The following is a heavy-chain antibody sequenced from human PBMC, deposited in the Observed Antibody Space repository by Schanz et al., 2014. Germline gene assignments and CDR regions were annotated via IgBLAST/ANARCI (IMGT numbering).Heavy chain of an antibody. Sequence: QVQLVQSGAEVKKPGASVKVSCKASGYTFTSYSMHWVRQAPGQGLEWMAMINPSGGSTTYAQKFQGRVTITADKSTFTAYMDVSSLRSEDTAVYYCASSGAGYSSSWDFDYWGQGTLVTVSS. CDR1: GYTFTSYS. D-gene: IGHD6-13*01. CDR2: INPSGGST. J-gene: IGHJ4*02. CDR3: ASSGAGYSSSWDFDY. V-gene: IGHV1-46*01.